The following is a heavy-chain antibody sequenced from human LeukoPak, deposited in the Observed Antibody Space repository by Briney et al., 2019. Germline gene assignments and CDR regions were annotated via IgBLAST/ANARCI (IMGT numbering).Heavy chain of an antibody. V-gene: IGHV3-23*01. J-gene: IGHJ4*02. CDR2: ISGSGGST. Sequence: GWSLRLSCAASGFTFSSYAMSWVRQAPGKGLELVSAISGSGGSTYYADSVKGRFTISRDNSTNTLYLEMKSMRAEDTAVYYCAKFGVRTQIMGAVLNYWGKGTLVSVCS. CDR1: GFTFSSYA. CDR3: AKFGVRTQIMGAVLNY. D-gene: IGHD1-26*01.